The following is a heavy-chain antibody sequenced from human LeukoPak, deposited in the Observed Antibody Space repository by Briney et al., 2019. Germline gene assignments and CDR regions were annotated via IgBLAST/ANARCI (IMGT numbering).Heavy chain of an antibody. CDR1: GFIFSTYG. CDR2: IWYDGSIK. J-gene: IGHJ4*02. D-gene: IGHD4-23*01. Sequence: PGGSLRLSCAASGFIFSTYGMHWFRQAPGKGLEWVAVIWYDGSIKYYADSVKGRFTISRDNSKNTLYLQMDSLRAEDSALYYCARAVGPFDYWGQGTLVTVSS. CDR3: ARAVGPFDY. V-gene: IGHV3-33*01.